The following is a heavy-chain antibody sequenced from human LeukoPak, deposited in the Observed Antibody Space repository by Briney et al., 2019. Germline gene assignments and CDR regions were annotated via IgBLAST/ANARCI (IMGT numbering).Heavy chain of an antibody. V-gene: IGHV4-34*01. CDR2: INHSGST. CDR3: ARGGMVRGVIKKAIGQYYFDY. Sequence: PSETLSLTYAVYGGSFSGYYWSWIRQPPGKGLEWIGEINHSGSTNYNPSLKSRVTISVDTSKNQFSLKLSSVTAADTAVYYCARGGMVRGVIKKAIGQYYFDYWGQGTLVTVSS. J-gene: IGHJ4*02. CDR1: GGSFSGYY. D-gene: IGHD3-10*01.